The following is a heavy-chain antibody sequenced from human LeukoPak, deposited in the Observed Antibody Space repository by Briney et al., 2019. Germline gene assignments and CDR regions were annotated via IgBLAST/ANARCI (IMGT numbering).Heavy chain of an antibody. D-gene: IGHD6-19*01. CDR1: GFTFSSYW. Sequence: GGSLRLSCAASGFTFSSYWMHWARQAPGKGLVWVSRINSDGSSTSYADSGKGRFTIFRDNSKNTLYLQMNSLRAEDTAVYYCARAAIAVAAVGDFDYWGQGTLVTVSS. CDR2: INSDGSST. V-gene: IGHV3-74*01. CDR3: ARAAIAVAAVGDFDY. J-gene: IGHJ4*02.